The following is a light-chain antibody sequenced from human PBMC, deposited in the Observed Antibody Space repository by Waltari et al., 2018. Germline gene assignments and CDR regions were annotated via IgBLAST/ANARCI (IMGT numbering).Light chain of an antibody. Sequence: QSALTQPASVSGSPGQSVTIFCAGTSNDVGGYNSVSWYQEHPGQAPRAIIYVACDRPSGVSARFSGSKSGNTASLTISGLQAEDEADYYCSSQSSNDVVLFGGGTKLTVL. CDR2: VAC. CDR3: SSQSSNDVVL. J-gene: IGLJ2*01. V-gene: IGLV2-14*01. CDR1: SNDVGGYNS.